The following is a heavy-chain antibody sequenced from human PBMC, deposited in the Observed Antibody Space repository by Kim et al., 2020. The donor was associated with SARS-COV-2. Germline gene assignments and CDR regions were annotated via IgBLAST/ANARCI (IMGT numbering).Heavy chain of an antibody. D-gene: IGHD1-26*01. Sequence: GGSLRLSCAASGFTFSSYAMHWVRQAPGKGLEWVAVISYDGSNKYYADSVKGRFTISRDNSKNTLYLQMNSLRAEDTAVYYCARVRSGSYLYYFDYWAR. CDR1: GFTFSSYA. V-gene: IGHV3-30-3*01. CDR3: ARVRSGSYLYYFDY. CDR2: ISYDGSNK. J-gene: IGHJ4*02.